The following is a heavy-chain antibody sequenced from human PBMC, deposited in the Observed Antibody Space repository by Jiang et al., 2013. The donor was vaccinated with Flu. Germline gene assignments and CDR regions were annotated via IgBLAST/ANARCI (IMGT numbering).Heavy chain of an antibody. CDR3: ARIVFDTAGLTYGLDV. D-gene: IGHD5-18*01. Sequence: QYGAEVKKPGESLRISCKGSGYSFTNYWLTWVRQMPGKGLEWMGRIDPSDSYSNYSPSFEGHVTFSLDKSISTAYLQWSSLRASDTAMYYCARIVFDTAGLTYGLDVWGQGTTVTVSS. J-gene: IGHJ6*02. CDR2: IDPSDSYS. CDR1: GYSFTNYW. V-gene: IGHV5-10-1*01.